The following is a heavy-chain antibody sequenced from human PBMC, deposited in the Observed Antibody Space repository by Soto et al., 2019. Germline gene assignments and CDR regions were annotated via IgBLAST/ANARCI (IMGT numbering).Heavy chain of an antibody. CDR2: IKSKTDGGTT. CDR3: TTDPCARHLYCSSTSCPLPPPGYYGMDV. V-gene: IGHV3-15*01. D-gene: IGHD2-2*01. CDR1: GFTFSNAW. J-gene: IGHJ6*02. Sequence: GGSLRLSCAASGFTFSNAWMSWVRQAPGKGLEWVGRIKSKTDGGTTDYAAPVKGRFTISRDDSKNTLYLQMNSLKTEDTAVYYCTTDPCARHLYCSSTSCPLPPPGYYGMDVWGQGTTVTVSS.